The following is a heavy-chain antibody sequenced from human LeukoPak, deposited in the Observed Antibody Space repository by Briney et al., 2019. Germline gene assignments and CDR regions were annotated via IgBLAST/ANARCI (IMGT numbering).Heavy chain of an antibody. CDR1: GYTFTGYY. CDR2: INPNSGGT. V-gene: IGHV1-2*06. Sequence: ASVKVSCKASGYTFTGYYMHWVRQAPGQGLEWMGRINPNSGGTNYAQKFQGRVTTTRDTSISTAYMELSRLRSDDTAVYYCARLVVPAAMAMAVDYWGQGTLVTVSS. J-gene: IGHJ4*02. D-gene: IGHD2-2*01. CDR3: ARLVVPAAMAMAVDY.